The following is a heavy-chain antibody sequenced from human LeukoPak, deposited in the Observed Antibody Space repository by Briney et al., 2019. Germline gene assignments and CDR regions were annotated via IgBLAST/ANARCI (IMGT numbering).Heavy chain of an antibody. CDR2: ISVSGNT. Sequence: GGSLRLSCAASGFTLSSYAMSWVRQGPGKGLEWVSAISVSGNTYHADSVKGRFTTSRNNSKNTLYLQMNSLTAEDTAVYYCAKDRTGVTGADWFDPWGQGALVTVPS. V-gene: IGHV3-23*01. J-gene: IGHJ5*02. CDR1: GFTLSSYA. CDR3: AKDRTGVTGADWFDP. D-gene: IGHD3-3*01.